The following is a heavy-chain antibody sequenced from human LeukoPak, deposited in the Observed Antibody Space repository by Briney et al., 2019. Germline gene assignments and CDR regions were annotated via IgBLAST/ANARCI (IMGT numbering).Heavy chain of an antibody. Sequence: ASVKVSCKASGGTFSSYAISWVRQAPGQGLEWMGGIIPIFGTANYAQKFQGRVTITADKSTSTAYMELSSLRSEDTAVYYCAREAGYYDSSGYYGGDYFDYWGQGTLVTVSS. V-gene: IGHV1-69*06. CDR1: GGTFSSYA. CDR2: IIPIFGTA. D-gene: IGHD3-22*01. J-gene: IGHJ4*02. CDR3: AREAGYYDSSGYYGGDYFDY.